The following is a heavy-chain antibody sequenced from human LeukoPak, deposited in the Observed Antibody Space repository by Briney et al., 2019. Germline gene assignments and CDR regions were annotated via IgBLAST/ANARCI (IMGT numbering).Heavy chain of an antibody. D-gene: IGHD6-6*01. CDR3: ARGGYSSSPAFD. CDR2: IIPIFGTA. J-gene: IGHJ4*02. CDR1: GGTFSSYA. Sequence: GASVKVSCKASGGTFSSYAISWVRQAPGQGLEWMGGIIPIFGTANYAQKFQGRVTITADESTSTAYMELSSLRSEDTAVYYCARGGYSSSPAFDWGQGTLVTVSS. V-gene: IGHV1-69*13.